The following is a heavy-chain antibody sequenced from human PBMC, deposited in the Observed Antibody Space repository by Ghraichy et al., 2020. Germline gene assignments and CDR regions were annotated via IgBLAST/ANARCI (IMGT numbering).Heavy chain of an antibody. D-gene: IGHD1-7*01. CDR1: GFRFRDHY. CDR2: ISRNGRDT. V-gene: IGHV3-11*06. Sequence: GGSLRLSCATSGFRFRDHYMSWIRQAPGKGLEWVSLISRNGRDTNYADSVRGRFTISRDNAKNSLYLQLNTLRFEDTAVYYCVREGQELGKSGFDLWGQGTLVTVSS. CDR3: VREGQELGKSGFDL. J-gene: IGHJ5*02.